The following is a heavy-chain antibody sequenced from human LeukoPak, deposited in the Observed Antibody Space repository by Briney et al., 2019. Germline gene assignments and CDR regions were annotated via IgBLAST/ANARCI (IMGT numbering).Heavy chain of an antibody. CDR3: ARDRVQDDAFDI. V-gene: IGHV4-59*01. CDR1: GGSISTYY. Sequence: SETLSLTCTVSGGSISTYYWSWIRQPPGKGLEWIGYIYYSGSTNYNPSLKSRVTISVDTSKNQFSLKLSSVTAADTAVYYCARDRVQDDAFDIWGQGTMVTVSS. CDR2: IYYSGST. J-gene: IGHJ3*02.